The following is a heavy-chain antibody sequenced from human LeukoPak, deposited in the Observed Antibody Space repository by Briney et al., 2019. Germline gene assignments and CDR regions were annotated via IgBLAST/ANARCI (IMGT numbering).Heavy chain of an antibody. V-gene: IGHV3-73*01. Sequence: GGSLNLFCAASGFTFRGPAMHGLPQASEKARVCVGRIRSKANSYATAYAASVKGRFTISRDDSKNTAYLQMNSLKTEDTAVYYCTRAGDDYVWEDFDYWGQGTLVTVSS. CDR2: IRSKANSYAT. J-gene: IGHJ4*02. CDR3: TRAGDDYVWEDFDY. CDR1: GFTFRGPA. D-gene: IGHD3-16*01.